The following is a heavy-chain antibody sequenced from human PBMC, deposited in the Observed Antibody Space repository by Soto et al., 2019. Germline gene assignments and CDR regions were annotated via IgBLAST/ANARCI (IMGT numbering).Heavy chain of an antibody. V-gene: IGHV4-39*01. CDR1: GGSISSSSYY. CDR3: EGGSDSSGYYRNYYYYYGMDV. CDR2: IYYSGST. J-gene: IGHJ6*02. D-gene: IGHD3-22*01. Sequence: SETLSLTCTVSGGSISSSSYYWGWIRQPPGKGLEWIGSIYYSGSTYYNPSLKSRVTISVDTSKNQFSLKLSSVTAADTAVYYCEGGSDSSGYYRNYYYYYGMDVWGQGTRSPSP.